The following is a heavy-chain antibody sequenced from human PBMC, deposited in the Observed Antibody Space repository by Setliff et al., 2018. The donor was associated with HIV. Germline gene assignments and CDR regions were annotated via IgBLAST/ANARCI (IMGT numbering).Heavy chain of an antibody. CDR2: IKQDGSEE. Sequence: GSPRLSCAASGFTFSTYWMIWVRQAPGKGLEWVAKIKQDGSEEYYVDSVKGRFTISRDNAKNSVYLQMNSLRVEDTAMYYCTKDHLSGWASDCWGQGTLVTVSS. J-gene: IGHJ4*02. V-gene: IGHV3-7*01. CDR3: TKDHLSGWASDC. CDR1: GFTFSTYW. D-gene: IGHD6-19*01.